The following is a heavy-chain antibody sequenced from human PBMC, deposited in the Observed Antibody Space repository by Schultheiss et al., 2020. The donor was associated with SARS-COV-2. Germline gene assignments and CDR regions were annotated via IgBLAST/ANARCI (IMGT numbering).Heavy chain of an antibody. J-gene: IGHJ6*02. V-gene: IGHV3-48*01. CDR1: GFTFSSYS. Sequence: GGSLRLSCAASGFTFSSYSMNWVRQAPGKGLEWVSYISSSSSTIYYADSVKGRFTISRDNAKNSLYLQMNSLRAEDTAVYYCAREYDSSGYLTLGYYYGMDVWGQGTTVTVSS. CDR2: ISSSSSTI. CDR3: AREYDSSGYLTLGYYYGMDV. D-gene: IGHD3-22*01.